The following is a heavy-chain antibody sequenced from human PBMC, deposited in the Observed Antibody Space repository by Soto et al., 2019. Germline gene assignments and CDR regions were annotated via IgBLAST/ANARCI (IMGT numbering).Heavy chain of an antibody. CDR1: GYTFTSYA. J-gene: IGHJ4*02. Sequence: ASVKVFCKASGYTFTSYAMHWVRQAPGQRLEWMGWINAGNGNTKYSQKFQGRVTITRDTSASTAYMELSSLRSEDTAVYYCAREVVVVPATLPRARDYWGQGTLVTVSS. CDR2: INAGNGNT. CDR3: AREVVVVPATLPRARDY. V-gene: IGHV1-3*01. D-gene: IGHD2-2*01.